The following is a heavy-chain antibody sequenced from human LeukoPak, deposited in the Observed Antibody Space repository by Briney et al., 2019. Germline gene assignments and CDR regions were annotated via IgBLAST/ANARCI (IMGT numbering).Heavy chain of an antibody. CDR2: VNPTSGVT. J-gene: IGHJ4*02. V-gene: IGHV1-2*02. CDR1: GYNFTDFY. CDR3: TTLFISPIAADY. D-gene: IGHD2-21*01. Sequence: ASVTVSFKTSGYNFTDFYLHWVRQAPGQGPEWLGWVNPTSGVTKYAQKFEGRVVLSRDASIDTVYMEMRSLRYDDTAVYYCTTLFISPIAADYWGQGTLGIVS.